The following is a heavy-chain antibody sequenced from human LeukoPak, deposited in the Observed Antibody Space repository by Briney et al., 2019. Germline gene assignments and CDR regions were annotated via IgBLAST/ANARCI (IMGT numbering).Heavy chain of an antibody. CDR1: GFTFSSYA. J-gene: IGHJ4*02. D-gene: IGHD2-15*01. CDR3: AKDPAIVVVVAATEDY. Sequence: PGGSLRLSCAASGFTFSSYAMSWVRQAPGKGLEWVSAISGSGGSTYYADSVKGRFTISRDNSKNTLYLQMNSLRAEDTAVYYCAKDPAIVVVVAATEDYWGQGTLVIVSS. V-gene: IGHV3-23*01. CDR2: ISGSGGST.